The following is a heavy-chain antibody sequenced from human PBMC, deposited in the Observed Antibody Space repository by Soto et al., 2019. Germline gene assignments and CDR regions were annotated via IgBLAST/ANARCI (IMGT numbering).Heavy chain of an antibody. CDR3: ARGAGGLDY. CDR2: INNDGSDT. CDR1: GFIFSNNW. Sequence: EVQLVESGGGFVQPGGSLRLSCAASGFIFSNNWIHWVRQAPGKGLEWVSHINNDGSDTSYADSVKGRFTISRDNAKNTLFRQRNILRAEDTAMYCWARGAGGLDYWGQGTLVTVSS. V-gene: IGHV3-74*01. J-gene: IGHJ4*02. D-gene: IGHD3-10*01.